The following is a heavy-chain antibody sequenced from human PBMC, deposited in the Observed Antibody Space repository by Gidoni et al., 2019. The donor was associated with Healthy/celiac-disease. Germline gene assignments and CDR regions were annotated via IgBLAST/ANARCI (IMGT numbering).Heavy chain of an antibody. V-gene: IGHV4-34*01. D-gene: IGHD3-10*01. Sequence: QVQLQQWGAGLWQPAETRSLTCAVYGGSVRGYTGSWIRPPPGKGLEWIGEINHSGSPNYNPSLQIRVTISVDTSKNQFSLKLISVTVADTAVYYCARIFRITMVRGVYYYYGMDVWGQGTTVTVSS. CDR3: ARIFRITMVRGVYYYYGMDV. J-gene: IGHJ6*02. CDR2: INHSGSP. CDR1: GGSVRGYT.